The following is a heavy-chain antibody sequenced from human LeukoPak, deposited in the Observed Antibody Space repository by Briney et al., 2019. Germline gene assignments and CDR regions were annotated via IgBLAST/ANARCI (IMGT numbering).Heavy chain of an antibody. Sequence: GGSLRLSCAASGFTFSSYGMHWVRQAPGKGLEWVAFIRYDGSNKYYADSVKGRFTISRDNSKNTLYLQMNSLRAEDTAVYYCAKVKLRYFDWLSYFDYWGQGTLVTVSS. CDR1: GFTFSSYG. V-gene: IGHV3-30*02. CDR2: IRYDGSNK. CDR3: AKVKLRYFDWLSYFDY. J-gene: IGHJ4*02. D-gene: IGHD3-9*01.